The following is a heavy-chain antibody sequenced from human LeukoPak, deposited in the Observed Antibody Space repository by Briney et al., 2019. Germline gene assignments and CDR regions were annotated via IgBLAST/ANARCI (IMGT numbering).Heavy chain of an antibody. CDR3: ARAPRPRDKTNQDLVDY. D-gene: IGHD1-14*01. V-gene: IGHV1-2*02. J-gene: IGHJ4*02. CDR1: GYTFTGYY. CDR2: INPNSGGT. Sequence: ASVKVSCKASGYTFTGYYMHWVRQAPGQGLEWMGWINPNSGGTNYAQKFQGRVTMTRDTSISTAYMELSRLRSEDTAVYYCARAPRPRDKTNQDLVDYWGQGTLVTVSS.